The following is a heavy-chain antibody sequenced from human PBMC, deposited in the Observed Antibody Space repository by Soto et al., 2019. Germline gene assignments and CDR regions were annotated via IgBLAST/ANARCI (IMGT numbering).Heavy chain of an antibody. V-gene: IGHV1-18*04. J-gene: IGHJ4*02. CDR3: ARAGQYCTNGVCYTHYFDY. D-gene: IGHD2-8*01. CDR1: GYTFTSYG. Sequence: VASVKVSCKASGYTFTSYGISWVRQAPGQGLEWMGWISAYNGNTNYAQKLQGRVTMTTDTSTSTAYMELRSLRSDDTAVYYCARAGQYCTNGVCYTHYFDYWGQGTLVTVSS. CDR2: ISAYNGNT.